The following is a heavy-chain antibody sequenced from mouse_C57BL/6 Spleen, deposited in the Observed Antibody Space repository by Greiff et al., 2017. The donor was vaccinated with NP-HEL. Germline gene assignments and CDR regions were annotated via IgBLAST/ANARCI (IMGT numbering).Heavy chain of an antibody. CDR3: ARSDSNYGYFDV. Sequence: VQLQQPGAELVKPGASVKLSCKASGYTFTSYWMQWVKQRPGQGLEWIGEIDPSDSYTNYNQKFKGKATLTVDTSSSTAYMQLSSLTSEDSAVYYCARSDSNYGYFDVWGTGTTVTVSS. D-gene: IGHD2-5*01. CDR2: IDPSDSYT. J-gene: IGHJ1*03. V-gene: IGHV1-50*01. CDR1: GYTFTSYW.